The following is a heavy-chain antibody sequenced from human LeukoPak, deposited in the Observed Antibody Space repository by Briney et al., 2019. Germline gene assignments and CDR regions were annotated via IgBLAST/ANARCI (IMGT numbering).Heavy chain of an antibody. D-gene: IGHD6-19*01. J-gene: IGHJ4*02. CDR3: AKDLEQWLVTLVGY. CDR2: ISYDGSDK. V-gene: IGHV3-30*18. Sequence: GGSLRLSCTASGFTFSSFGMHWVRQAPGKGLEWVAVISYDGSDKYYADSVKGRFTISRDNSKNTLYLQMNSLRAEDTAVYYCAKDLEQWLVTLVGYWGQGTLVTVSS. CDR1: GFTFSSFG.